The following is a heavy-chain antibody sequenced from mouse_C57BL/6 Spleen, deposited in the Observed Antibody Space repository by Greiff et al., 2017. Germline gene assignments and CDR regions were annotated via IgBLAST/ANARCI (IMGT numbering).Heavy chain of an antibody. CDR2: ISSGSSTI. CDR3: ARGDYDYHWYVDV. Sequence: EVKLMESGGGLVKPGGSLKLSCAASGFTFSDYGMHWVRQAPEKGLEWVADISSGSSTIYYADTVKGRFTISRDNATSTLFLQMTSLRSEDTAMYYCARGDYDYHWYVDVWGTGTTVTVSS. CDR1: GFTFSDYG. V-gene: IGHV5-17*01. J-gene: IGHJ1*03. D-gene: IGHD2-4*01.